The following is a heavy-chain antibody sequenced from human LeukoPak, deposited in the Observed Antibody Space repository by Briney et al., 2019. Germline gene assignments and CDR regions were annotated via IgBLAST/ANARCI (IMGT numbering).Heavy chain of an antibody. J-gene: IGHJ4*02. D-gene: IGHD3-3*01. V-gene: IGHV3-7*04. CDR2: IKQDGSEK. Sequence: GGSLRLSCAASGFSFSTHAMSWVRQTPGKGLEWVANIKQDGSEKYYVDSVKGRFTISRDNAKNSLYLQMNSLRAEDTPVYYCARGGIAIFGVVVIETFDYWGQGTLVTVSS. CDR3: ARGGIAIFGVVVIETFDY. CDR1: GFSFSTHA.